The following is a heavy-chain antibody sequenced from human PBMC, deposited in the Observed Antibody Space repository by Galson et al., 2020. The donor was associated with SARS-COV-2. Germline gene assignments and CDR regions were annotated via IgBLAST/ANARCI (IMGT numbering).Heavy chain of an antibody. CDR2: ISRSSSSI. Sequence: GGSLRLSCATSGFTFSSYSMNWVRQAPGKGLEWVSNISRSSSSIYYANSVKGRFTISRDNAKNSLYLQMNSLRDEDTAVYYCARDPCGASKCGMDVWGLGTTVTVSS. CDR3: ARDPCGASKCGMDV. CDR1: GFTFSSYS. D-gene: IGHD3-10*01. V-gene: IGHV3-48*02. J-gene: IGHJ6*02.